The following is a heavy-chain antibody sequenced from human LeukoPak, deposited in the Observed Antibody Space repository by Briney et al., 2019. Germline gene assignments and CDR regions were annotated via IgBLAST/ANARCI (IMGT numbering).Heavy chain of an antibody. V-gene: IGHV3-21*01. J-gene: IGHJ4*02. D-gene: IGHD3-10*01. CDR3: ARGKSFHGRGYFDY. Sequence: PGGSLRLSCAASGFTFSSYTMNWVRQAPGKGLEWVSSISGSSTYIYNTDSVKGRFTISRDNAKNSLYLQMNSLRAEDTAVYYCARGKSFHGRGYFDYWGQGTLVTVSS. CDR1: GFTFSSYT. CDR2: ISGSSTYI.